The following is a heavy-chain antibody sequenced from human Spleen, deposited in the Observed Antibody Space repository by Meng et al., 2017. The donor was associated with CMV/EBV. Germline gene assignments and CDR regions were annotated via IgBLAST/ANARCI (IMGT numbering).Heavy chain of an antibody. CDR2: ISPSASST. J-gene: IGHJ4*02. CDR3: AKDVETTMMNFHY. CDR1: RHRFSDFG. D-gene: IGHD5-18*01. Sequence: GESLKISCALSRHRFSDFGMICIRHAPGKGLEWLSNISPSASSTYCEDSVKGRFTISRDNARNTLYLQMNNLRAEDSAVYYCAKDVETTMMNFHYWGQGTLVTVSS. V-gene: IGHV3-11*04.